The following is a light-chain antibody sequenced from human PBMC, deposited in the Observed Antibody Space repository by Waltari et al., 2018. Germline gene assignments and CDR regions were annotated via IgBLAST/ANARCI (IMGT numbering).Light chain of an antibody. CDR1: QRFLYSSNIKNF. CDR3: QQYYSTPWS. J-gene: IGKJ1*01. CDR2: WES. V-gene: IGKV4-1*01. Sequence: DIVMTQSPDSLPVFLGERATTNCNSSQRFLYSSNIKNFLAGYKQKPGQPPKLLIYWESTRESGVPDRFSGSGSGTDFTLTISSLQAEDVAVYYCQQYYSTPWSFGQGTKVEIK.